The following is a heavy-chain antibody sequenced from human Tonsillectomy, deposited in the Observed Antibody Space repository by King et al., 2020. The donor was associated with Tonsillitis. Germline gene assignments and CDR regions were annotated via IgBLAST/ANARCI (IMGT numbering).Heavy chain of an antibody. J-gene: IGHJ6*03. CDR1: GFTFSDNY. CDR2: ISSSSSDT. CDR3: ARSPASRLTGDGYYYMDV. D-gene: IGHD1-14*01. V-gene: IGHV3-11*05. Sequence: VQLVESGGGLVKPGGSLRLSCAASGFTFSDNYMSWIRQAPGKGLEWVSYISSSSSDTNYADSVKGRFTISRDNAKNSLYLQMNSLIAEDTAVYYCARSPASRLTGDGYYYMDVWGKGTTVTVSS.